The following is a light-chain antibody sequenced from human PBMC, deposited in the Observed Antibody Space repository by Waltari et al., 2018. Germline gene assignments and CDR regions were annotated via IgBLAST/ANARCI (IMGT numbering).Light chain of an antibody. CDR2: DVS. Sequence: QSALTQPASVSGSPGQSITISCTGSGSDIGGYDFVSWYQQYPGKAPKLMIYDVSNRPSGCSVRFSGSKSGNTASLAISGLQAEDEAYYFCISFTSAHTLGLFGGGTKLTVL. J-gene: IGLJ3*02. V-gene: IGLV2-14*03. CDR3: ISFTSAHTLGL. CDR1: GSDIGGYDF.